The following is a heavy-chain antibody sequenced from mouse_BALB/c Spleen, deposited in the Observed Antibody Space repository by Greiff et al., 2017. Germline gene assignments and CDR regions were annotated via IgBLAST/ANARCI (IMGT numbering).Heavy chain of an antibody. J-gene: IGHJ3*01. Sequence: VQLKQSGPELVKPGASVKISCKTSGYTFTEYTMHWVKQSHGKSLEWIGGINPNNGGTSYNQKFKGKATLTVDKSSSTAYMELRSLTSEDSAVYYCARSDYYGSSYPLAWFAYWGQGTLVTVSA. CDR3: ARSDYYGSSYPLAWFAY. CDR1: GYTFTEYT. CDR2: INPNNGGT. V-gene: IGHV1-18*01. D-gene: IGHD1-1*01.